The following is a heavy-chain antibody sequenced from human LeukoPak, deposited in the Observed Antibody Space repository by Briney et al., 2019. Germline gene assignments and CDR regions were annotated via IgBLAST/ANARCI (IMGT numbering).Heavy chain of an antibody. CDR2: ISYDGSNK. CDR3: VKEFGGYAYGAYFDY. D-gene: IGHD4/OR15-4a*01. V-gene: IGHV3-30-3*01. CDR1: GFTFSSYA. J-gene: IGHJ4*02. Sequence: GGSLRLSCAASGFTFSSYAMHWVRQAPGKGLEWVAVISYDGSNKYYADSVKGRFTISRDNSKNTLYLQMNSLRAEDTAVYYCVKEFGGYAYGAYFDYWGRGTLVTVSS.